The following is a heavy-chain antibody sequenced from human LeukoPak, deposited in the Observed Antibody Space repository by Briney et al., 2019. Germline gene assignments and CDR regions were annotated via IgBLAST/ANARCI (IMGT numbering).Heavy chain of an antibody. V-gene: IGHV1-46*01. D-gene: IGHD2-21*02. CDR3: ARVRVTATDGVDI. J-gene: IGHJ3*02. CDR2: INPTGGST. CDR1: GYTFTIYF. Sequence: SSVNVSFKASGYTFTIYFIDWVRHAPGEGHEWMGIINPTGGSTRYEQKFQVKVSMTMDTATGTDYMELSILRSEDPAVYYCARVRVTATDGVDIWGQGKTVIVSS.